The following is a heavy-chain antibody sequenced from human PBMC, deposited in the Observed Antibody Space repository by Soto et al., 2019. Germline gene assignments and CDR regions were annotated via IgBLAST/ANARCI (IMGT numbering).Heavy chain of an antibody. CDR2: ISYDGSNK. CDR1: GFTFSSYG. D-gene: IGHD1-1*01. Sequence: WGSLRLSCAASGFTFSSYGMHWVRQAPGKGLEWVAVISYDGSNKYYADSVKGRFTISRDNSKNTLYLQMNSLRAEDTAVYYCAKVRVGTTTPAWGQGNMVTVSS. CDR3: AKVRVGTTTPA. V-gene: IGHV3-30*18. J-gene: IGHJ1*01.